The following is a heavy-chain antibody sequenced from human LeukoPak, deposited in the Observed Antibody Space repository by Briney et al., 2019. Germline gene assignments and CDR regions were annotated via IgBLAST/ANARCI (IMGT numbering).Heavy chain of an antibody. CDR3: ARFSGGCCRGYTCDSDY. J-gene: IGHJ4*02. CDR2: VWYDGSSK. D-gene: IGHD2-15*01. CDR1: GFTFSSYG. Sequence: GGSLRLSCAASGFTFSSYGMHWVRQAPGKGLEWVAVVWYDGSSKYYADSVKGRFTISRDNSKNTLYLQMNSLRAEDTAVYYCARFSGGCCRGYTCDSDYRGQGTLVTVSS. V-gene: IGHV3-33*01.